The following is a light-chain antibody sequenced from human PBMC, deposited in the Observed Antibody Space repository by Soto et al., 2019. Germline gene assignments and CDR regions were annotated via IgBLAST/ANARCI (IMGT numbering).Light chain of an antibody. CDR1: QDITNY. CDR3: QQYVNLPLT. V-gene: IGKV1-33*01. Sequence: DIQMTQSPSSLSASVGDRVTITCQASQDITNYLNWYQQKPGKAPKLLIYEASSLETGVPSRFSGGGSGAHFTFTISSLQPEDFATYYCQQYVNLPLTFGGGTKVEVK. CDR2: EAS. J-gene: IGKJ4*01.